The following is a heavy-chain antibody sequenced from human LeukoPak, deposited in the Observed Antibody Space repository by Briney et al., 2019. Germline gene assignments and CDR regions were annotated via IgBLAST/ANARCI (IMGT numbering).Heavy chain of an antibody. CDR1: GYTFTSYY. CDR2: INPSGGST. D-gene: IGHD3-9*01. CDR3: ARTGYFDWLGYFDY. J-gene: IGHJ4*02. V-gene: IGHV1-46*01. Sequence: ASVKVSCKASGYTFTSYYMHWVRQAPGQGLEWMGIINPSGGSTSYAQKFQGRVTMTTDTSTSTAYMELRSLRSDDTAVYYCARTGYFDWLGYFDYWGQGTLVTVSS.